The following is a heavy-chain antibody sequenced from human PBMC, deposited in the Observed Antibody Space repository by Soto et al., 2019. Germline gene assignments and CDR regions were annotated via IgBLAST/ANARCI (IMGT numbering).Heavy chain of an antibody. D-gene: IGHD4-17*01. CDR1: GFRFSSYA. J-gene: IGHJ6*02. Sequence: PGGSLRLSCAASGFRFSSYAMHWVRQAPGKGLEWVAVISYEGSNRFYADSVKGRFTVSRDNSKNMVYLQMNSLRGEDTAVFYRAKDYGDYNFNYGMDVWGQGTTVTVS. CDR3: AKDYGDYNFNYGMDV. CDR2: ISYEGSNR. V-gene: IGHV3-30*18.